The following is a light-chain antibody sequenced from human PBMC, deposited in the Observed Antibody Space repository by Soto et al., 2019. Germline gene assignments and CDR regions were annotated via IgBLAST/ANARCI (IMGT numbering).Light chain of an antibody. Sequence: EIVFTQSPATLSLSPGERATLSCRASQSVSSYLAWYQQKPGQAPRLLIYDASNRATGIPARFSGSGSGTEFTLTISSLQSEDFAVYYCQQYNNWPPRTFGQGTEV. V-gene: IGKV3-11*01. CDR3: QQYNNWPPRT. J-gene: IGKJ1*01. CDR2: DAS. CDR1: QSVSSY.